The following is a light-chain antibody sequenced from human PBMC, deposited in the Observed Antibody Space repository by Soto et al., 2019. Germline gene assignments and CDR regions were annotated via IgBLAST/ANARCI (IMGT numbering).Light chain of an antibody. J-gene: IGLJ1*01. CDR2: RDN. V-gene: IGLV1-44*01. Sequence: QSVLTQPPSTSGTPGQRVTISCSGSSSNIGSNTVNWYQQLPGTVPKLLIYRDNQRPSGVPDRFSGSKSGTSASLAISGLQSEDEADYYCAAWDGSLKGYVFGTGTKVTVL. CDR3: AAWDGSLKGYV. CDR1: SSNIGSNT.